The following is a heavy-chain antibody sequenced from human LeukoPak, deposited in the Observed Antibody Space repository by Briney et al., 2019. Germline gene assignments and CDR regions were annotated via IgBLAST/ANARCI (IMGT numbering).Heavy chain of an antibody. CDR2: IYSGGST. D-gene: IGHD3-10*01. Sequence: GGSLRLSCAVSGFTFSRYSMNWVRQAPGKGLEWVSLIYSGGSTYYADSVKGRFTISRDNSKNTLYLQMNSLRAEDTAVYYCARDIYGSGGWFDPWGQGTLVTVSS. J-gene: IGHJ5*02. CDR1: GFTFSRYS. CDR3: ARDIYGSGGWFDP. V-gene: IGHV3-66*01.